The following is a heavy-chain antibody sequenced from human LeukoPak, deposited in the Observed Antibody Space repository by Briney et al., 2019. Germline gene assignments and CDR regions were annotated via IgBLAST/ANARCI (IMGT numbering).Heavy chain of an antibody. D-gene: IGHD6-13*01. V-gene: IGHV3-48*03. CDR3: ARENLGYSSSFFDP. CDR2: ISSSGSTI. CDR1: GFTFSSYA. Sequence: GGSLRLSCAASGFTFSSYAMSWVRQAPGKGLEWVSYISSSGSTIYYADSVRGRFTISRDNAKNSLYLQMNSLRAEDTAVYYCARENLGYSSSFFDPWGQGTLVTVSS. J-gene: IGHJ5*02.